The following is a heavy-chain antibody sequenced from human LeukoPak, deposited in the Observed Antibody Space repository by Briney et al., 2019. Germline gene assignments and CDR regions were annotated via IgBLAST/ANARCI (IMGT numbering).Heavy chain of an antibody. D-gene: IGHD6-6*01. CDR2: IIGSGVKT. CDR3: ATSTGGYSSSPFDF. V-gene: IGHV3-23*01. Sequence: GGSLRLSCAAFGFTFSKFAMTWVRQAPGKGLEWASFIIGSGVKTYYADSVQGRFTISRDNSNNTVFLQMNSLRPEDTAIYYCATSTGGYSSSPFDFWGQGTRVTVSS. CDR1: GFTFSKFA. J-gene: IGHJ4*02.